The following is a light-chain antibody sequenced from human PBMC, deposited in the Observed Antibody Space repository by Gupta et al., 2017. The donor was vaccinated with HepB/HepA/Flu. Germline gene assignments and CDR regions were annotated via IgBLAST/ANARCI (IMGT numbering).Light chain of an antibody. CDR2: DVT. V-gene: IGLV2-14*01. Sequence: SALIQPASASGSPGPSITISCTGTNSDVGTYNYVSWYQQHPSKSPKLMIYDVTYRPSGVASRFSSSKSGNTASLTISELQAEEEDDYYYESDAGINIWVFGGGTKLTVL. J-gene: IGLJ3*02. CDR3: ESDAGINIWV. CDR1: NSDVGTYNY.